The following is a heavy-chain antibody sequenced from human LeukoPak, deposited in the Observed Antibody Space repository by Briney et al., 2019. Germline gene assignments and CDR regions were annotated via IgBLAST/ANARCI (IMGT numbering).Heavy chain of an antibody. V-gene: IGHV4-34*01. D-gene: IGHD6-19*01. CDR1: GFTFSIYA. CDR3: ARGVKQFGGWVFMTRYNFDN. J-gene: IGHJ4*02. Sequence: GSLRLSCAASGFTFSIYAMSWLRQPPGKGLEWIGEISHSGSTDYIPSLKSRLTISVDTSKNQFSLKLSSVTAADTAVYYCARGVKQFGGWVFMTRYNFDNWGQGTLVTVSS. CDR2: ISHSGST.